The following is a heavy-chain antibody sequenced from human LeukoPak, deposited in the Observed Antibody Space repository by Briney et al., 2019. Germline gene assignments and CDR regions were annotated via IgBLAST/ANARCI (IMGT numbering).Heavy chain of an antibody. CDR3: AREGPLEVPAAGNWFDP. CDR2: IIPIFGIA. CDR1: GATFSSYA. J-gene: IGHJ5*02. D-gene: IGHD2-2*01. V-gene: IGHV1-69*04. Sequence: SVKLSCKASGATFSSYAISWVRQAPGQGLEWMGRIIPIFGIANYAQKFQGRVTITADKSTSTAYVDVSSLRAEDTAVYYCAREGPLEVPAAGNWFDPWGEGTLVSVSS.